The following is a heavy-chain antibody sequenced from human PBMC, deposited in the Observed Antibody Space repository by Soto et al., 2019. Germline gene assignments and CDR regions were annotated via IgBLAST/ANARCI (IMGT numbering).Heavy chain of an antibody. Sequence: GGSLRLSCAASGFSFSSLAMSWVRQAPGQGLEWVSSISGRGVDTLYAASVKGRFTISRDNSRNTLYLQVNSLRAEDTAVYYCAKDQTDVTLFDYWGQGTLVTVSS. D-gene: IGHD2-21*02. CDR1: GFSFSSLA. J-gene: IGHJ4*02. V-gene: IGHV3-23*01. CDR2: ISGRGVDT. CDR3: AKDQTDVTLFDY.